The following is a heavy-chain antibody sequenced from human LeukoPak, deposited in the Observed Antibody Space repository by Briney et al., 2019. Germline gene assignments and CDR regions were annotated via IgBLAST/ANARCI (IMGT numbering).Heavy chain of an antibody. D-gene: IGHD3-22*01. Sequence: GRSLRLSCAASGFTFSESGMHWVRQAPGKGLEWVALIWYDGGNKYYADSVKGRYTITRGNSKNTLYLQMDSLRAEDTAVYYCARGYYYHTSGYWGIDYWGQGTLVTVSS. CDR2: IWYDGGNK. V-gene: IGHV3-33*01. CDR3: ARGYYYHTSGYWGIDY. J-gene: IGHJ4*02. CDR1: GFTFSESG.